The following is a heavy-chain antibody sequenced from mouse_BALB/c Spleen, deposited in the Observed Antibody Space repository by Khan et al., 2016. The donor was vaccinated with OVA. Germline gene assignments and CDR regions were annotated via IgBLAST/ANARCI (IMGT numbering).Heavy chain of an antibody. V-gene: IGHV5-15*02. CDR2: ISDLAYTF. CDR1: GFTFSDYG. Sequence: EVELVESGGGLVQPGGSRKLSCAASGFTFSDYGMAWVRQAPGKGPEWVAFISDLAYTFYYADTVTGRFTLSRENAKNTLYLGMSSLRSGDTAMYYCARGGGTAPFAYWGQGTLVTVSA. CDR3: ARGGGTAPFAY. D-gene: IGHD1-2*01. J-gene: IGHJ3*01.